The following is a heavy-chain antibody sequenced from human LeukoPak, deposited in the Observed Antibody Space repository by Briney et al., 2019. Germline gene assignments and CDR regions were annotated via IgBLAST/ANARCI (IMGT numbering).Heavy chain of an antibody. CDR1: GYTFTSYG. CDR2: ISAYNGNT. Sequence: ASVKVSCKASGYTFTSYGISWVRRAPGQGLEGMGWISAYNGNTNYAQKLQGRVTMTTDTSTSTAYMELRSLRSDDTAVYYCARRDDYGGNGVEGFDYWGQGTLVTVSS. V-gene: IGHV1-18*01. D-gene: IGHD4-23*01. CDR3: ARRDDYGGNGVEGFDY. J-gene: IGHJ4*02.